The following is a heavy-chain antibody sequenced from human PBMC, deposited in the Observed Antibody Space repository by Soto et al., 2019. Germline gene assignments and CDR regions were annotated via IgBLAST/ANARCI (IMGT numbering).Heavy chain of an antibody. D-gene: IGHD6-13*01. CDR2: ISADSGET. J-gene: IGHJ5*02. CDR3: ARGISSTWAKGWLDP. CDR1: GYTFTSYG. V-gene: IGHV1-18*04. Sequence: ASVKVSCKASGYTFTSYGFNWVRQAPGQGLEWVGWISADSGETTYAQNFHGRVTTTTDASTTTAYMELRSLRSDDTAVYYCARGISSTWAKGWLDPWGQGTLVTVSS.